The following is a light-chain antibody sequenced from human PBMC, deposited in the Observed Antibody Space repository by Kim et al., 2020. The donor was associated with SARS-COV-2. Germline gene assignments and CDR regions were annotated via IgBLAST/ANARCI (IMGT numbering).Light chain of an antibody. V-gene: IGLV1-40*01. CDR3: QSYDSSLSGWV. CDR1: SSNIGAGYA. J-gene: IGLJ3*02. CDR2: GNS. Sequence: KVTNSCTGSSSNIGAGYAVHWYQQLPGTAPKLLFYGNSNRPSGVPDRFSGSKSGTSASLAITGLQAEDEADYYCQSYDSSLSGWVFGGGTKLTVL.